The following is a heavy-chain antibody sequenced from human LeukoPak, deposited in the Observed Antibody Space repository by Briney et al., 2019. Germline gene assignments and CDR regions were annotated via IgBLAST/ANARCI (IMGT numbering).Heavy chain of an antibody. Sequence: GGSLRLSCAASGFTFSSYAMSWVRQAPGKGLEWVSAISGSGGSTYYADSVKGRFTISRDNSKNTLYLQMNSLRAEDTAVYYCARADCSSTSCQMRGIDYWGQGTLVTVSS. V-gene: IGHV3-23*01. CDR3: ARADCSSTSCQMRGIDY. J-gene: IGHJ4*02. CDR2: ISGSGGST. CDR1: GFTFSSYA. D-gene: IGHD2-2*01.